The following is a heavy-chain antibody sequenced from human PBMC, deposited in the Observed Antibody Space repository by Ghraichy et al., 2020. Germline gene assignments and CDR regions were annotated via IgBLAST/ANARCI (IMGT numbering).Heavy chain of an antibody. CDR1: GGSISRYY. V-gene: IGHV4-4*07. Sequence: SQTLSLTCTVSGGSISRYYWSWIRQPAGKGLEWIGRIYTSGRTNYNPSLKSRVTMSVDTSKNHFSLKVNSVTAADTAVYYCARGPLYGSGAEYGLDVWGQGTTVTVSS. CDR2: IYTSGRT. D-gene: IGHD3-10*01. CDR3: ARGPLYGSGAEYGLDV. J-gene: IGHJ6*02.